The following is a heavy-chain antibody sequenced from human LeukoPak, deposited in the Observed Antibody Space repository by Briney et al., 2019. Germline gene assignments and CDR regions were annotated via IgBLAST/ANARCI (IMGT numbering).Heavy chain of an antibody. J-gene: IGHJ3*02. Sequence: ASVKVSCKASGNTFTGHYMHRVRQAPGQGREWMGWINPNSGGTKYAQKFQGRVTMTRDTSISTAYMELSRLRSDDTAVYYCARNYYGSGSYSSWGDAFDIWGQGTMVTVSS. CDR1: GNTFTGHY. CDR3: ARNYYGSGSYSSWGDAFDI. V-gene: IGHV1-2*02. CDR2: INPNSGGT. D-gene: IGHD3-10*01.